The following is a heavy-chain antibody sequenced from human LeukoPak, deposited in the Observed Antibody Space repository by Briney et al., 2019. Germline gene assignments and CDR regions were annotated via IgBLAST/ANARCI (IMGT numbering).Heavy chain of an antibody. V-gene: IGHV1-2*02. Sequence: ASVKVSCKASGYSFTDCDIHWVRRVPGQGLEWMGWVNTKIEATHYPPKFQGRVTMTSDTSINTVYMEMSSLTSDDSGLYYCARRLVGAPYFFDYWGQGALVTVSS. CDR3: ARRLVGAPYFFDY. CDR2: VNTKIEAT. D-gene: IGHD1-26*01. J-gene: IGHJ4*02. CDR1: GYSFTDCD.